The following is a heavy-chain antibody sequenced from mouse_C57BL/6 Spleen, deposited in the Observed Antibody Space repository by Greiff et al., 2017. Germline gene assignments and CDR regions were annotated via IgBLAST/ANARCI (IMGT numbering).Heavy chain of an antibody. CDR1: GFTFSDYY. CDR3: ARLPDGY. CDR2: ISTGGGST. J-gene: IGHJ3*02. Sequence: EVKLEESGGGLVQPGGSLKLSCAASGFTFSDYYMYWVRQTPEKRLEWVAYISTGGGSTYYPDTVQGRFTISRDNAKNTLYLQMNRLKSEHTAMYYCARLPDGYWGQGTLVTVAA. V-gene: IGHV5-12*01.